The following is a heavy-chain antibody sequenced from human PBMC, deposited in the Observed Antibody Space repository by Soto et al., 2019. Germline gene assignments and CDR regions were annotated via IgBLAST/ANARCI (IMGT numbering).Heavy chain of an antibody. J-gene: IGHJ6*01. CDR3: ARVPRGTLEMDV. V-gene: IGHV4-30-4*01. CDR2: IYYTGSP. Sequence: QVQLQESGPGLVKPSQTLSLTCTVSGGSISSGDYYWHWIRQSPGKGLEWIGYIYYTGSPYYNPPRMSRVTLSQDTSENHFSLKVSSVTAAAPALSHWARVPRGTLEMDVGGRGPTVTVSS. CDR1: GGSISSGDYY. D-gene: IGHD3-16*01.